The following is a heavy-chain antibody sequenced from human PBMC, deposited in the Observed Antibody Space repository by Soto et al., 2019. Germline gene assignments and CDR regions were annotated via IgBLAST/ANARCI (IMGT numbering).Heavy chain of an antibody. J-gene: IGHJ4*02. V-gene: IGHV3-7*04. CDR2: IKQDGSAK. CDR3: AGGTGWVHDY. CDR1: GFTFSNYW. Sequence: GGSLRLSCAGSGFTFSNYWMNWVRQTPGKGLEWVANIKQDGSAKNYVESVKGRFTISRDNAKNLVYLQTNSLRAEDTAVYYCAGGTGWVHDYWGQGTLVSVSS. D-gene: IGHD1-1*01.